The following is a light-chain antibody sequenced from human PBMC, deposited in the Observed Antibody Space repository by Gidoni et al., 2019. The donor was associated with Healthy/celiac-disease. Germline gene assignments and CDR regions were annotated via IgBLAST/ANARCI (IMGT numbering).Light chain of an antibody. CDR2: AAS. CDR3: QKYNSAPLT. J-gene: IGKJ4*01. Sequence: DTQMTQSPSSLSASVGDRVTITCRARQGISTYLAWYQQKPGKVPKLLMYAASTLQSGVPFRFSGSGSGTDFTLTISSLQPEDVATYYCQKYNSAPLTFXGXTKVEIK. CDR1: QGISTY. V-gene: IGKV1-27*01.